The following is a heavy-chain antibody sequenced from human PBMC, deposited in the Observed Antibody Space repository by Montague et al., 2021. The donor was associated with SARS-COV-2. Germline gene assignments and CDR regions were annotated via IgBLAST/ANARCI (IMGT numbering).Heavy chain of an antibody. CDR1: GGAISSSSYY. CDR3: ARDTRITMLVVVNRYGMDV. J-gene: IGHJ6*02. D-gene: IGHD3-22*01. Sequence: SETLSLTCTVSGGAISSSSYYWGWIRQPPGKGLEWIGSIYYSRSTYYNPSLKSRVTISVDTSKNQFSLKLSSVTAADTAVYYCARDTRITMLVVVNRYGMDVWGQGTTVTVSS. CDR2: IYYSRST. V-gene: IGHV4-39*07.